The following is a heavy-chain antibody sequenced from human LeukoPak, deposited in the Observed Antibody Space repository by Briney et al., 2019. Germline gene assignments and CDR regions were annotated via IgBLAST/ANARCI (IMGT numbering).Heavy chain of an antibody. D-gene: IGHD3-22*01. V-gene: IGHV4-4*07. CDR1: GGSITNYF. CDR3: AREAKSYDGSGFYHDS. CDR2: IYTSGST. J-gene: IGHJ4*02. Sequence: PSETLSLTCNVSGGSITNYFWSWIRQPAGEGLEWIGRIYTSGSTDYNPSLRSRVTMSVARSKNQCSLKVWSVTAADPAVHYCAREAKSYDGSGFYHDSWGQGTLVTVSS.